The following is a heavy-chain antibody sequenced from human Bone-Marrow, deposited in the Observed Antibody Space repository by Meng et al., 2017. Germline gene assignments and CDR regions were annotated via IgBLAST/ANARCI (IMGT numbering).Heavy chain of an antibody. CDR1: GGTFSGYT. CDR2: MNPKNGDT. V-gene: IGHV1-8*03. D-gene: IGHD3-16*02. Sequence: ASVKVSCKASGGTFSGYTISWVRQTTGQGLEWMGWMNPKNGDTSSAQKFQGRVTITRSTSMNTAYMELSSLRSEDTAVYYCVRGPAQFYDYVSGSYRYGQFDYWGQGTLVTVSS. CDR3: VRGPAQFYDYVSGSYRYGQFDY. J-gene: IGHJ4*02.